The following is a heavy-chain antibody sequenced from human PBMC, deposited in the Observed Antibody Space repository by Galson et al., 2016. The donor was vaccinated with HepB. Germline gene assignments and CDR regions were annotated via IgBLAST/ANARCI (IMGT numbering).Heavy chain of an antibody. CDR3: ARGDDFWSGYSDY. Sequence: SLRLSCAASGLTFSSYAMHWVRQPPGKGLEWIGEIYHSGSTNYNPSLKSRVTISVDKSKNQFSLKLSSVTAADTAVYHCARGDDFWSGYSDYWGQGTLVTVSS. CDR1: GLTFSSYA. V-gene: IGHV4-4*02. J-gene: IGHJ4*02. D-gene: IGHD3-3*01. CDR2: IYHSGST.